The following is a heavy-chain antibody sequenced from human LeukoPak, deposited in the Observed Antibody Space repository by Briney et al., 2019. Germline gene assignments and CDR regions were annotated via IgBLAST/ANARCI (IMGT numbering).Heavy chain of an antibody. D-gene: IGHD3-9*01. CDR2: VYHSGST. Sequence: SETLSLTCAVSGYSISSGYYWGWIRQPPGKGLEWIGSVYHSGSTYYNPSLKSRVTISVDTSKNHFSLKLSSVTAADTAVYYCARQAGYFDWLDYWGQGTLVTVSS. V-gene: IGHV4-38-2*01. CDR1: GYSISSGYY. CDR3: ARQAGYFDWLDY. J-gene: IGHJ4*02.